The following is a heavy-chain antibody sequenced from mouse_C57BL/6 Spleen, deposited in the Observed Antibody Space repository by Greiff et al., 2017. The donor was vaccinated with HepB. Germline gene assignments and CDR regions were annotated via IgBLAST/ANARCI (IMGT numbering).Heavy chain of an antibody. J-gene: IGHJ1*03. V-gene: IGHV14-4*01. CDR1: GFNIKDDY. CDR3: TTPLLLRRWYFDV. D-gene: IGHD1-1*01. CDR2: IDPENGDT. Sequence: VQLKQSGAELVRPGASVKLSCTASGFNIKDDYMHWVKQRPEQGLEWIGWIDPENGDTEYASKFQGKATITADTSSNTAYLQLSSLTSEDTAVYYCTTPLLLRRWYFDVWGTGTTVTVSS.